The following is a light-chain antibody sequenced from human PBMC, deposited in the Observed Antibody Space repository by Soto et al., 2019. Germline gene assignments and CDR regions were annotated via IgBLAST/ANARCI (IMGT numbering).Light chain of an antibody. V-gene: IGKV3-20*01. CDR3: QQYGSSLPYT. CDR2: GAS. J-gene: IGKJ2*01. CDR1: ESVTSNY. Sequence: EIVLTQSPGTLSLSPGERATLSCRASESVTSNYLAWYQHKPGQAPRLLIFGASSRATGIPDRFGGSESGTAFTLNISRLEPEDFAVYYCQQYGSSLPYTFGQGTKLAIK.